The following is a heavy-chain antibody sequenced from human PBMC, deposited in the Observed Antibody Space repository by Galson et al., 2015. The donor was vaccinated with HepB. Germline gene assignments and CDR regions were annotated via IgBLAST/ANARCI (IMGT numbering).Heavy chain of an antibody. CDR1: GFTFSSYG. Sequence: SLRLSCAASGFTFSSYGMHWVRQAPGKGLEWVAVISYDGSNKYYADSVKGRFTISRDNSKNTLYLQMNSLRAEDTAVYYCAKDATTDYCTNGVCYYYYYMDVWGKGTTVTVSS. J-gene: IGHJ6*03. CDR2: ISYDGSNK. CDR3: AKDATTDYCTNGVCYYYYYMDV. V-gene: IGHV3-30*18. D-gene: IGHD2-8*01.